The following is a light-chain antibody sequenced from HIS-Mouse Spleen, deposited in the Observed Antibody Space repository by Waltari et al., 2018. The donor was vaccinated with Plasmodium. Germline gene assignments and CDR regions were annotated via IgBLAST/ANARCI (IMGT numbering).Light chain of an antibody. Sequence: DIQMTQSPSSLSASVGDRVTITCQASQDISNYLNWYQQKPGKAPKLLIYKASSLESGVPSRFSGSGSGTEFTLTISSLQPDDFATYYCQQYNSYLFTFGPGTKVDIK. CDR2: KAS. V-gene: IGKV1-5*03. J-gene: IGKJ3*01. CDR3: QQYNSYLFT. CDR1: QDISNY.